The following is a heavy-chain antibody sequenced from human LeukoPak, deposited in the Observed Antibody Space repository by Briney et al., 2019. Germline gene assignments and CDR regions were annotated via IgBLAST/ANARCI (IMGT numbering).Heavy chain of an antibody. Sequence: GASVKVSCMASGYSFTSFVLSWVRQAPGQGPEWMGWISAASGSTNYAQKFQDRVTMTTDTSTTTVYMELRSLRSDDTAVYYCAKEQEGTAIGGVFDYWGQGTVVTVSS. D-gene: IGHD2-21*02. J-gene: IGHJ4*02. CDR3: AKEQEGTAIGGVFDY. CDR1: GYSFTSFV. V-gene: IGHV1-18*01. CDR2: ISAASGST.